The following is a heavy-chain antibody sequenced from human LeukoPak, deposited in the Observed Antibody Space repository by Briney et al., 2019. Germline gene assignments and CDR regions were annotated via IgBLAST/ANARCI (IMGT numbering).Heavy chain of an antibody. J-gene: IGHJ4*02. Sequence: GESLKISCAASGITFSGYSMNWVRQAPGKGLEWVSSISSSSTYIYYADSVKGRFTISRDNAKNSLYLQMNSLRAEDTAVYYCAREGYSGYDRYFDYWGQGTLVTVSS. CDR2: ISSSSTYI. CDR3: AREGYSGYDRYFDY. CDR1: GITFSGYS. V-gene: IGHV3-21*01. D-gene: IGHD5-12*01.